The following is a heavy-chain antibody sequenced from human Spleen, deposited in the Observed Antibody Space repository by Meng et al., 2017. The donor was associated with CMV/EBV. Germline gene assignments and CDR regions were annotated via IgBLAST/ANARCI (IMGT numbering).Heavy chain of an antibody. CDR3: ARDPEKPPTAYFAMFPVTDH. J-gene: IGHJ4*02. Sequence: FTNYGLSWVRQAPGQGLEWMGWISPYNGNTNHLQKLQGRVTLTTETSTNTAYMELRSLRSDDTAIYYCARDPEKPPTAYFAMFPVTDHWGQGTLVTVSS. D-gene: IGHD2-21*02. V-gene: IGHV1-18*01. CDR1: FTNYG. CDR2: ISPYNGNT.